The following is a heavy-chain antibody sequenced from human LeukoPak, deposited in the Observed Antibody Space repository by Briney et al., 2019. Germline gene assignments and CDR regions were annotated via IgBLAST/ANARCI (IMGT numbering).Heavy chain of an antibody. CDR3: ATLYDAFDI. Sequence: GGSLRLSCAASGFTFDDYGMHWVRQAPGKGLEWVAVIWYDGSNKYYADSVNGRFTTSRDNSKNTLYLQMNSLRAEDTAVYYCATLYDAFDIWGQGTMVTVSS. D-gene: IGHD2-2*02. V-gene: IGHV3-33*08. CDR1: GFTFDDYG. CDR2: IWYDGSNK. J-gene: IGHJ3*02.